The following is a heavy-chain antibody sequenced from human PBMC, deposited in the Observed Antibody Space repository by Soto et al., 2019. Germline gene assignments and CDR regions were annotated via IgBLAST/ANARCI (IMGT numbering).Heavy chain of an antibody. CDR1: GFSLRDHA. Sequence: LQSGGGVVQPGESLSLSCAASGFSLRDHALSWVRQAAGGGLEWVSGISGSEDRTNYADCVRGRFIISKDRSKNTLYLDMSGRRVDDSAVYFCGRTSAGGWGPGTLGTVSS. V-gene: IGHV3-23*01. J-gene: IGHJ4*02. CDR2: ISGSEDRT. CDR3: GRTSAGG. D-gene: IGHD3-10*01.